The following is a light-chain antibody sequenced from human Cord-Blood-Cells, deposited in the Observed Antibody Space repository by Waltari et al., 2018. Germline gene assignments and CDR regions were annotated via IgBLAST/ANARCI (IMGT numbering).Light chain of an antibody. CDR2: EVS. CDR1: SSNAGGFNF. Sequence: QSDLPQPAYVLRSLRHSPPIPGHVPSSNAGGFNFVSWYQQHPAKAPKRMIYEVSDRPSGVSNRFSGSKSGNTASLTISGLQAEDEADYYCSSYTSSSTLVFGGGTKLTVL. J-gene: IGLJ2*01. V-gene: IGLV2-14*01. CDR3: SSYTSSSTLV.